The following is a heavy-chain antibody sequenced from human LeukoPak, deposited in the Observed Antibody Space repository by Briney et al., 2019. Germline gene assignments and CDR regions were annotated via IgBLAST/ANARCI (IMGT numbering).Heavy chain of an antibody. Sequence: SVKVSCKASGGTFSSYAISWVRQAPGQGLEWMGGIIPIFGTANYAQKFQGRVTITTDESTSTAYMELSSLRSEDTAVYYCARSTIFGVVIMGYYYYMDVWGKGTTVTVSS. D-gene: IGHD3-3*01. CDR2: IIPIFGTA. V-gene: IGHV1-69*05. CDR1: GGTFSSYA. J-gene: IGHJ6*03. CDR3: ARSTIFGVVIMGYYYYMDV.